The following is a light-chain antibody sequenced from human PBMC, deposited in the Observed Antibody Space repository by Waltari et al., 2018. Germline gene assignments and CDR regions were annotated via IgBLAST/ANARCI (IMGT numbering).Light chain of an antibody. V-gene: IGKV3-20*01. CDR3: QQYGDSPTT. Sequence: EIVLTQSPGTLSLSPGARATLSCRASESVRSNFLAWYQQKPGQAPRLLISGASTRATGIPDRFSGSGSGPDFTLTISRLEPEDFAVYYCQQYGDSPTTFGQGTKVEI. CDR1: ESVRSNF. J-gene: IGKJ1*01. CDR2: GAS.